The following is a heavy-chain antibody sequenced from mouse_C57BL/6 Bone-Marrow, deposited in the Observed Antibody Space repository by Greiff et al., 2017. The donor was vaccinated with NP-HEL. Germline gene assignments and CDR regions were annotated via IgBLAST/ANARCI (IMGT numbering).Heavy chain of an antibody. J-gene: IGHJ4*01. V-gene: IGHV1-22*01. CDR2: INPNNGGT. CDR3: SNSYYAMDY. Sequence: EVKLQESGPELVKPGASVKMSCKASGYTFTDYNMHWVKQSHGKSLEWIGYINPNNGGTSYNQKFKGKATLTVNKSSSTAYMELRSLTSEDSAVYDCSNSYYAMDYWGQGTSVTVSS. CDR1: GYTFTDYN. D-gene: IGHD2-5*01.